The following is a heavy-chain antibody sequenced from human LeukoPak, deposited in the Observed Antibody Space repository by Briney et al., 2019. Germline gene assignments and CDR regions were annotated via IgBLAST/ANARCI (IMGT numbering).Heavy chain of an antibody. CDR1: GGSFSGYY. J-gene: IGHJ4*02. CDR3: ARGHYPSSWYNS. V-gene: IGHV4-34*01. Sequence: KPSETLSLTCVVYGGSFSGYYWSWIRQPPGKGLEWIGEINHSGSTNYNPSLKSRVTISVDTSKNQFSLKLSSVTAADTAVYYCARGHYPSSWYNSWGQGTLVTVSS. CDR2: INHSGST. D-gene: IGHD6-13*01.